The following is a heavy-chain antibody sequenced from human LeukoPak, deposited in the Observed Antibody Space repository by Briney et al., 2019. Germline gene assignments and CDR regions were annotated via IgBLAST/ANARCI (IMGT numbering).Heavy chain of an antibody. D-gene: IGHD3-22*01. CDR3: ARDKTGYDSSGQMVD. V-gene: IGHV1-3*01. CDR1: GYTFTNYA. CDR2: ISAGNGNT. Sequence: GASVKVSCKASGYTFTNYAINWVRQAPGQRLEWMGWISAGNGNTKYSQKFQGRVTFTRDTSASTAYMELSGLRSEDTAVYYCARDKTGYDSSGQMVDWGQGTLVTVSS. J-gene: IGHJ4*02.